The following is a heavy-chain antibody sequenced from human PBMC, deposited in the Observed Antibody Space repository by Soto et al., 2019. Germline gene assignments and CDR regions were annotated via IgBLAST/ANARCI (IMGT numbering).Heavy chain of an antibody. Sequence: QVQLVQSGAEVKKPGSSVKVSCKASGGTFSSYAISWVRQAPGQGLEWMGGIIPIFGTANYAQKFQGRVTIAADESTSTGYMELSSLRSEDTAGYYFAREPGGYYYYGMDVWGQGTTVTVSS. D-gene: IGHD3-10*01. CDR3: AREPGGYYYYGMDV. J-gene: IGHJ6*02. V-gene: IGHV1-69*01. CDR2: IIPIFGTA. CDR1: GGTFSSYA.